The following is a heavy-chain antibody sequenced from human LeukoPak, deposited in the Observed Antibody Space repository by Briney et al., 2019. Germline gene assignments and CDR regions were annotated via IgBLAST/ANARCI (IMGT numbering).Heavy chain of an antibody. CDR1: GFTFSSYG. Sequence: GGSLRLSCAASGFTFSSYGMHWVRQAPGKGLDWVAFLRYDGSNKYYADSVKGRFTISRDNSKNTLYLQMNTLRAEDTATYYCAKAQAAAVLLLLPGRFDYWGQGTPVTVSS. CDR3: AKAQAAAVLLLLPGRFDY. CDR2: LRYDGSNK. J-gene: IGHJ4*02. D-gene: IGHD3-22*01. V-gene: IGHV3-30*02.